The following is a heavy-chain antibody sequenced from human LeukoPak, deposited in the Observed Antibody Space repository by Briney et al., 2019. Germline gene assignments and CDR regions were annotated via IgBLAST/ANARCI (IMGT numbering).Heavy chain of an antibody. D-gene: IGHD2-15*01. J-gene: IGHJ3*02. Sequence: GASVKVSCKASGYTFTSYYMHWVRQAPGQGLEWMGIINPSGGSTSYAQKFQGRVTMTRDTSTSTVYMELSSLRSEDTAVYYCASGYCSGGSCYLTGDAFDIWGQGTMVTVSS. CDR3: ASGYCSGGSCYLTGDAFDI. CDR1: GYTFTSYY. CDR2: INPSGGST. V-gene: IGHV1-46*01.